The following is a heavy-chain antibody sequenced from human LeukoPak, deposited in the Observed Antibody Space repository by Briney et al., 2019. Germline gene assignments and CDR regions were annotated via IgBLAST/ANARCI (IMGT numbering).Heavy chain of an antibody. CDR3: ARDRLYSGSIAF. J-gene: IGHJ3*01. CDR2: ISTYNGNT. Sequence: GASVKVSCKASGYTFSTYGISWVRQAPGQGLEWMGWISTYNGNTNYAQKVHGRVTMTTDTSKSTVYMELRRLRADDTAVYYCARDRLYSGSIAFWGQGTTVSVSS. CDR1: GYTFSTYG. D-gene: IGHD1-26*01. V-gene: IGHV1-18*01.